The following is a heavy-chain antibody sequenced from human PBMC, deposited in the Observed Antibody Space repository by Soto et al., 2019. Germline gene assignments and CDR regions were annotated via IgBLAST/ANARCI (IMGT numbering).Heavy chain of an antibody. V-gene: IGHV1-18*04. J-gene: IGHJ6*02. D-gene: IGHD5-18*01. CDR3: ARDGRIQLWLENYYYGMDV. CDR2: ISAYNGNT. CDR1: GYTFTSYG. Sequence: QVQLVQSGAEVKKPGASVKVSCKASGYTFTSYGISWVRQAPGQGLEWMGWISAYNGNTNYAQKLQGRVTMTTDTATSTAYMELRSLRSDDTAVYYCARDGRIQLWLENYYYGMDVWGQGTTVTVSS.